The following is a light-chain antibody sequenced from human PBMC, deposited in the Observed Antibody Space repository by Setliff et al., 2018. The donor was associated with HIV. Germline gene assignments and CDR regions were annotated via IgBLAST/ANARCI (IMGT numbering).Light chain of an antibody. Sequence: QSVLTQPASVSGSPGQSITISCTGTGSDVGGYNYVSWYQQHPGKAPKLIIYEVRNRPSGISNRFSGSKSGNTASLTISVLQAEDEADYYCSSYAISNTLPFGTGTKVTVL. J-gene: IGLJ1*01. CDR3: SSYAISNTLP. CDR2: EVR. CDR1: GSDVGGYNY. V-gene: IGLV2-14*01.